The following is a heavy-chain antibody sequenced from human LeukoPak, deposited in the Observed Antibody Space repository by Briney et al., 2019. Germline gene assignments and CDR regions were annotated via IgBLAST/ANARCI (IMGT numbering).Heavy chain of an antibody. V-gene: IGHV4-61*08. D-gene: IGHD1-26*01. J-gene: IGHJ3*02. CDR3: ARDSRRELLHAFDI. CDR1: GGSISSGGYY. Sequence: PSETLSLTCTVSGGSISSGGYYWSWIRQPPGKGLEWIAYIDYSASTNYNPSLKSRVTISVDTSKNQFSLKLNSVTAADTAVYYCARDSRRELLHAFDIWGQGTMVTVSS. CDR2: IDYSAST.